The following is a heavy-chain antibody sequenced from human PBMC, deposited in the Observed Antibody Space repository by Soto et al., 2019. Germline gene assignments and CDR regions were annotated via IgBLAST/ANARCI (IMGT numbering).Heavy chain of an antibody. V-gene: IGHV3-21*01. J-gene: IGHJ3*02. D-gene: IGHD3-22*01. CDR3: ARSTHSTGNYYDISGSLFDAFDI. CDR2: ISSSSSYI. CDR1: GFTFSSYS. Sequence: PGGSLRLSCAASGFTFSSYSMNWVRQAPGKGLEWVSSISSSSSYIYYADSVKGRFTISRDNAKNSLYLQMNSLRAEDTAVYYCARSTHSTGNYYDISGSLFDAFDIWGQATMVTVSS.